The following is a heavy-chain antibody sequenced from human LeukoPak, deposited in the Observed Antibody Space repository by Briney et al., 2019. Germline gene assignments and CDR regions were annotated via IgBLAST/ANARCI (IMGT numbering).Heavy chain of an antibody. CDR1: GGSVSTYPYY. V-gene: IGHV4-39*01. CDR2: VFSRGTT. Sequence: WETLSLICTVSGGSVSTYPYYWAWLRQSPGKGLEWIGNVFSRGTTYYNPSLKSRVTISVDTSKNQFSLILNSVTAADTAIYFCARLPTGYPNWFDPWGQGTLVTVSS. J-gene: IGHJ5*02. D-gene: IGHD3-9*01. CDR3: ARLPTGYPNWFDP.